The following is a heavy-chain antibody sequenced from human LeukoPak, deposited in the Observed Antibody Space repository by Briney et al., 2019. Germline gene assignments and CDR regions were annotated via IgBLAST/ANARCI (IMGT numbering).Heavy chain of an antibody. Sequence: SGPTLVNPTQTLTLTCTFSGFSLSTSGVGVGWIRQPPGKALEWLALIYWDDDKRYSPSLKSRLTITKDTSKNQVVLTMTNMDPVDTATYYCAPVLYYCGSGSYYNGWFDPWGQGTLVTVSS. CDR1: GFSLSTSGVG. D-gene: IGHD3-10*01. CDR3: APVLYYCGSGSYYNGWFDP. J-gene: IGHJ5*02. CDR2: IYWDDDK. V-gene: IGHV2-5*02.